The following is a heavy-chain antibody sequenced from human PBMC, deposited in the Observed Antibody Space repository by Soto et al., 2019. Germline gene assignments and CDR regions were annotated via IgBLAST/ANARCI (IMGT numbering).Heavy chain of an antibody. CDR1: GGSITSYY. D-gene: IGHD2-15*01. CDR2: IYSSGNT. V-gene: IGHV4-59*01. CDR3: ARQRSGSSHFDY. Sequence: VQLQESGPGLVKPSETLSLTCTVSGGSITSYYWNWIRHPPGQGLEWIGYIYSSGNTNYNPSLKRPVTISVDTSKNPCSLRLSSVTAPDTAVYYCARQRSGSSHFDYWGQGTLVTVSS. J-gene: IGHJ4*02.